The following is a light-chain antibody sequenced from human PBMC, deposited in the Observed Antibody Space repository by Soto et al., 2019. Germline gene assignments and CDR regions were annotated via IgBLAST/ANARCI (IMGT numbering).Light chain of an antibody. CDR1: ISNIGNNY. CDR2: DND. Sequence: QSVLTQPPSVSAAPGQTVTISCSGGISNIGNNYVSWYQQVPGTAPKLLIKDNDKRPSEIPDRFSGSKSGTSAPLDITGLQTGDEANYYCGTWDSRRSAVVFGGGTKLTVL. CDR3: GTWDSRRSAVV. J-gene: IGLJ2*01. V-gene: IGLV1-51*01.